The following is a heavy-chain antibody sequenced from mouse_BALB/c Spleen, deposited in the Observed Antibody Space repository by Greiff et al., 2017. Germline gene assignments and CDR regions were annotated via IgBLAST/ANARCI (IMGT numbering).Heavy chain of an antibody. J-gene: IGHJ4*01. V-gene: IGHV1-69*02. CDR1: GYTFTSYW. D-gene: IGHD1-1*01. Sequence: VQLQQPGAELVKPGAPVKLSCKASGYTFTSYWMNWVKQRPGRGLEWIGRIDPSDSETHYNQKFKDKATLTVDKSSSTAYIQLSSLTSEDSAVYYCSRDYGSSHYAMDYWGQGTSVTVSS. CDR3: SRDYGSSHYAMDY. CDR2: IDPSDSET.